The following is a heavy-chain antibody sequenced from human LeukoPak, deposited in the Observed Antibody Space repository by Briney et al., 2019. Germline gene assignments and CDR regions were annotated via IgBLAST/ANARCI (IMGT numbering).Heavy chain of an antibody. D-gene: IGHD1-7*01. Sequence: SETLSLTCAVYGGSFSGYYWGWIRQPPGKGLEWIGSIYYSGSTYYNPSLKSRVTISVDTSKNQFSLKLSSVTAADTAVYYCATETIDYYYGMDVWGQGTTVTVSS. CDR3: ATETIDYYYGMDV. CDR1: GGSFSGYY. J-gene: IGHJ6*02. CDR2: IYYSGST. V-gene: IGHV4-34*01.